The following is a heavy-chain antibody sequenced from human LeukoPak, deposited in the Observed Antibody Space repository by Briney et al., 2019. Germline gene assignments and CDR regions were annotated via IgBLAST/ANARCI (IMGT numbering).Heavy chain of an antibody. CDR3: ASTTVTHLDYYYFYYGMDV. D-gene: IGHD4-11*01. CDR1: GGTFSSYA. J-gene: IGHJ6*02. Sequence: ASVKVSCKASGGTFSSYAISWVRQAPGQGLEWMGGIIPIFGTANYAQKFQGRVTITADESTSTAYMELSSLRSEETAVYYCASTTVTHLDYYYFYYGMDVWGQGTTVTVSS. CDR2: IIPIFGTA. V-gene: IGHV1-69*01.